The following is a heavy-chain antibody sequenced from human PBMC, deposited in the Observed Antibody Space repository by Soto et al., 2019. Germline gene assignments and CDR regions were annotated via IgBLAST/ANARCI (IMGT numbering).Heavy chain of an antibody. D-gene: IGHD2-2*01. V-gene: IGHV3-23*01. CDR1: GFTFSNYA. Sequence: GSLRLSCAASGFTFSNYAMSWVRQASGKGLEWVSSISGSGDITSYTDSVKGRFTISRDNSRNTLYLQVNCLRAEDTAVYYCVKSDCGSASCRRLAQWGQGTRVTVSS. CDR2: ISGSGDIT. CDR3: VKSDCGSASCRRLAQ. J-gene: IGHJ4*03.